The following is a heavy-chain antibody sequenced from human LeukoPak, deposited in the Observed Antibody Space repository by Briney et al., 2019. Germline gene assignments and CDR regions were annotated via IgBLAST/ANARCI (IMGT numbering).Heavy chain of an antibody. CDR1: GFTFDDYA. Sequence: GRSLRLSCAASGFTFDDYAMHWVRHAPGKGLEWVSGISWNSGSIGYADSVKGRFTISRDNAKNSLYLQMNSLRAEDTALYYCAKDTSPSFEPYYDFWSGYHNYFDYWGQGTLVTVSS. CDR3: AKDTSPSFEPYYDFWSGYHNYFDY. J-gene: IGHJ4*02. D-gene: IGHD3-3*01. V-gene: IGHV3-9*01. CDR2: ISWNSGSI.